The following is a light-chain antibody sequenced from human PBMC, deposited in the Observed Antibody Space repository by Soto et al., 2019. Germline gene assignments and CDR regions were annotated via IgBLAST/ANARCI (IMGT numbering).Light chain of an antibody. CDR3: QHYNSYSEA. Sequence: QSPGTLSSSPGERATLSCRASQAVSSNYLAWYQQKPGQAPRLLIYGAATRATGIPARFSGSGSGTEFTLTISSLQPDDFATYYCQHYNSYSEAFGQGTKVDIK. CDR2: GAA. V-gene: IGKV3-15*01. CDR1: QAVSSN. J-gene: IGKJ1*01.